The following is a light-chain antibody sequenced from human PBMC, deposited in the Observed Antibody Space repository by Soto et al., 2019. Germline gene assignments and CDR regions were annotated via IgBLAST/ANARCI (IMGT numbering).Light chain of an antibody. V-gene: IGKV2-30*01. Sequence: VVMTQSPLSLPVTLGQPASISCRSTDSLEYSDGDAYLSWYQQRPGQSPRRLIYEVSHRDSGIPDRFSGSGSGTDFTLRISRVEAGDVGIYYCYQGGTSPGTFGQGTKVDIK. J-gene: IGKJ1*01. CDR3: YQGGTSPGT. CDR2: EVS. CDR1: DSLEYSDGDAY.